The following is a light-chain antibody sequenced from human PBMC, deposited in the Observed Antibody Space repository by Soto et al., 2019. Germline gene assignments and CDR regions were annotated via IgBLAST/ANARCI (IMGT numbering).Light chain of an antibody. Sequence: EVMLTQSPGTLSLSPGERATLSCRASQSVSSNYLAWYQQKSGQAPRLLIYGAFNRATGISDRFSGSGSGTDFTLTIRRLEPEDFAVYYCQQYDTSPRTFGQGTKVEFK. CDR1: QSVSSNY. CDR3: QQYDTSPRT. CDR2: GAF. J-gene: IGKJ1*01. V-gene: IGKV3-20*01.